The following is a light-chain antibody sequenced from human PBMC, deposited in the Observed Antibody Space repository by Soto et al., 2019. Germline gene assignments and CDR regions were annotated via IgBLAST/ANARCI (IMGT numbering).Light chain of an antibody. Sequence: DIEMTQSPLSLPVTPGEPASISCRSSQSLLHSNGYSYLDWYLQKPGQSPQLLIYLGSNRASGVPDRCTGSGSGTDFTLRISRVEAEDVGIYYCMQALQTPLTFGGGTKVEIK. CDR2: LGS. V-gene: IGKV2-28*01. J-gene: IGKJ4*01. CDR3: MQALQTPLT. CDR1: QSLLHSNGYSY.